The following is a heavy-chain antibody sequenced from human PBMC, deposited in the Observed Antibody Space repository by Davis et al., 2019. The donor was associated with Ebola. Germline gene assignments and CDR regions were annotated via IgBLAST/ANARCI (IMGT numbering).Heavy chain of an antibody. D-gene: IGHD2-21*01. CDR3: AKDLLWWSASDV. J-gene: IGHJ6*02. V-gene: IGHV3-23*05. CDR2: IGSSSNGR. CDR1: GFTFSNYA. Sequence: GESLKISCAVSGFTFSNYAMSWVRQAPGKGLEWVSGIGSSSNGRHYADSVKGRFTISRDDSKNIVYLQMNSLRAEDTAVYYCAKDLLWWSASDVWGQGTTVTVSS.